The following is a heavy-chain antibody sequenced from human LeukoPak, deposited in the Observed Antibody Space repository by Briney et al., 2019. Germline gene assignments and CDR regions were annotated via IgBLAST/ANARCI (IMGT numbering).Heavy chain of an antibody. CDR3: ARVKGAVAGHFDY. CDR2: ISGSGGST. D-gene: IGHD6-19*01. Sequence: GGSLRLSCAASGFTFSSYAMSWVRQAPGKGLEWVSAISGSGGSTYYADSVKGRFTISRDNSKNTLSLQMNSLRAEDTAVYYCARVKGAVAGHFDYWGQGNLVTVSS. CDR1: GFTFSSYA. J-gene: IGHJ4*02. V-gene: IGHV3-23*01.